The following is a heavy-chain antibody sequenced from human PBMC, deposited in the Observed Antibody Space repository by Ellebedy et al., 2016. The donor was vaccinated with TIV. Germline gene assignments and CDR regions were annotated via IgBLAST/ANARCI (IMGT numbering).Heavy chain of an antibody. D-gene: IGHD1-1*01. V-gene: IGHV4-39*07. J-gene: IGHJ4*02. CDR2: IYYSGST. CDR1: GGSISSNSYY. Sequence: MPSETLSLTCTVSGGSISSNSYYWGWIRQPPGKGLEWIGSIYYSGSTYYNPSLKSRVTISVDTSKNQFSLKLTSVTAADTAVYYCAREWNLYYFDYWGQGTLVTVSS. CDR3: AREWNLYYFDY.